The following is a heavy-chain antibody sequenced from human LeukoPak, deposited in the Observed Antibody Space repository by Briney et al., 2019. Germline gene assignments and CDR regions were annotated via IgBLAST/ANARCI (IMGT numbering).Heavy chain of an antibody. CDR1: GYTSSNYY. CDR2: TTPSGGGT. Sequence: ASVKVSWKASGYTSSNYYLQWVRPAPGQGLERMAITTPSGGGTTYAQKFQGRVTMTRDMSTSTMYMELSSLRSEDTAVYYCARATATNGSDNWGEGTLVTVAS. J-gene: IGHJ4*02. D-gene: IGHD5-12*01. CDR3: ARATATNGSDN. V-gene: IGHV1-46*01.